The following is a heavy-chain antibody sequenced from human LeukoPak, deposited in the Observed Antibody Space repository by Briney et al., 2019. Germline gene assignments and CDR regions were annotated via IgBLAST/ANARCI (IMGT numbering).Heavy chain of an antibody. V-gene: IGHV4-4*02. CDR1: GGSISSSNW. J-gene: IGHJ4*02. CDR3: ARGGGPLQSFDY. D-gene: IGHD4-11*01. CDR2: IYHSGST. Sequence: SETLSLTCAVSGGSISSSNWWRWVRQPPGKGLEWIGEIYHSGSTYYNPSLKSRVTISVDTSKNQFSLKLSSVTAADTAVYYCARGGGPLQSFDYWGQGTLVTVSS.